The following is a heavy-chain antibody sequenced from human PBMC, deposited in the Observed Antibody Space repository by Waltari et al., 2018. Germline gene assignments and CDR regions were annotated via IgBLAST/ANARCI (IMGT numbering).Heavy chain of an antibody. Sequence: QVQLQESGPGLVKPSETLSLTCTVSGGSISSYYWSWIRQPPGKGLEWIGYIYYSGSTNYNPSLKSRVTISVDTSKNQFSLKLSSVTAADTAVYYCARDEGGMANYWYFDLWGRGTLVTVSS. J-gene: IGHJ2*01. D-gene: IGHD3-16*01. CDR1: GGSISSYY. CDR2: IYYSGST. V-gene: IGHV4-59*01. CDR3: ARDEGGMANYWYFDL.